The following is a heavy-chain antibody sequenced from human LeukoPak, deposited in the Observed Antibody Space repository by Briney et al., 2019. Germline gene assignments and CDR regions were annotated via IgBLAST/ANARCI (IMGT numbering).Heavy chain of an antibody. CDR1: GDPISSTTYY. Sequence: PSETLSLTCIVSGDPISSTTYYWGWIRQPPGRGLEWIGSISYTGTTHYNPSLKSRVTMSLDTSKNRFSLNLNSVTAADTAVYYCARAVGTTTGLFDYWGQGALVTVSS. CDR2: ISYTGTT. J-gene: IGHJ4*02. CDR3: ARAVGTTTGLFDY. V-gene: IGHV4-39*02. D-gene: IGHD1-26*01.